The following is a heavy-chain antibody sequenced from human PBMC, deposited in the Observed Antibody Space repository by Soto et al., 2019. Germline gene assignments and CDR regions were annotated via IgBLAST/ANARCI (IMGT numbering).Heavy chain of an antibody. CDR1: GYSFTSYW. J-gene: IGHJ4*02. CDR2: IYPGDSDT. D-gene: IGHD1-7*01. CDR3: AKTLPGASNWNYVNYFDY. V-gene: IGHV5-51*01. Sequence: GESLKISCKGSGYSFTSYWIGWVRQMPGKGLEWMGIIYPGDSDTRYSPSFQGQVTISADKSISTAYLQWSSLKASDTAMYYCAKTLPGASNWNYVNYFDYWGQGTLVTVSS.